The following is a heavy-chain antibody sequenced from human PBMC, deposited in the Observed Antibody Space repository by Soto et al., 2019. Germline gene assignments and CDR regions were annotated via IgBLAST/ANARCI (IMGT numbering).Heavy chain of an antibody. J-gene: IGHJ4*02. CDR1: GFTFSSYE. D-gene: IGHD1-26*01. CDR3: ASSSSGSYYSFDY. CDR2: ISSSGSTI. Sequence: GGSLRLSCAASGFTFSSYEMNWVRQAPGKGLEWVSYISSSGSTIYYADSVKGRFTISRDNAKNSLYLQMNSLRAEDTAVYYCASSSSGSYYSFDYWGQGTLVTVSS. V-gene: IGHV3-48*03.